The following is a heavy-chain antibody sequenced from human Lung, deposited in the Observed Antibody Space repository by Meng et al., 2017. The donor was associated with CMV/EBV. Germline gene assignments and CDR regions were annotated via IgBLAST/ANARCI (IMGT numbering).Heavy chain of an antibody. V-gene: IGHV1-69*05. CDR3: ARAPAGTYFDY. CDR2: ISPTFGTV. D-gene: IGHD1-14*01. J-gene: IGHJ4*01. Sequence: SVKVSCKTSGATFSTYINWVRQAPGQGLEWMGEISPTFGTVNYAQKFQGRVTINTDEITSTAYMELSSLISEDTAVYYCARAPAGTYFDYWGQETRVTVAS. CDR1: GATFSTY.